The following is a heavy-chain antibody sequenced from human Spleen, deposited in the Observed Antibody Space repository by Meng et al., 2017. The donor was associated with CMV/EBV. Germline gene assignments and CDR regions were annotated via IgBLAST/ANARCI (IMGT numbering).Heavy chain of an antibody. Sequence: SETLSLTCIVSGGSIRTIDYYWGWIRQPPGKGPEWIGSIYHIGSTYYNPSLKNRVTISVDTANNHFSLNLNSVTAADTAVYYCARSPRDNHNHGLYDYWGQGTLVTVSS. CDR2: IYHIGST. V-gene: IGHV4-39*07. D-gene: IGHD1-14*01. J-gene: IGHJ4*02. CDR3: ARSPRDNHNHGLYDY. CDR1: GGSIRTIDYY.